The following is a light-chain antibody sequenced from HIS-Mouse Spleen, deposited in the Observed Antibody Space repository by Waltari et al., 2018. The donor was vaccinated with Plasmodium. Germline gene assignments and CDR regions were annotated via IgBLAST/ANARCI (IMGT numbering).Light chain of an antibody. CDR1: QSVSSN. CDR3: QQYNNWSFT. CDR2: GAS. V-gene: IGKV3-15*01. Sequence: EIVMTQSPATLSVSPGERATLSCRASQSVSSNLACNQQKPGPAPRLLIYGASTRATGIPARFSGSGSGKEFTLTISSLQSEDFAVYYCQQYNNWSFTFGPGTKVDIK. J-gene: IGKJ3*01.